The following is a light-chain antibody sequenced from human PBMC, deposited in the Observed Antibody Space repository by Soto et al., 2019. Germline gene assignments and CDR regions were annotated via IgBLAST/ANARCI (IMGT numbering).Light chain of an antibody. CDR2: DAS. CDR3: QQYGSSRLT. J-gene: IGKJ1*01. Sequence: EIVLTQSPATLSLSPGERATLSCRASQSVSSYLAWYQQKPGQAPRLLIYDASNRATGIPARFSGSGSGTDFTLTISSLEPEDFAVYYCQQYGSSRLTFGQGTKVDIK. V-gene: IGKV3-11*01. CDR1: QSVSSY.